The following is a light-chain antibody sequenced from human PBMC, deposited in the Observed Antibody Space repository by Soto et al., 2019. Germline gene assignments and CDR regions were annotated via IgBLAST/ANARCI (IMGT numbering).Light chain of an antibody. J-gene: IGLJ1*01. V-gene: IGLV1-40*01. Sequence: QSVLTQPPSVSAAPGQRVTISCTGSSSNIGAGYEAHWYQQVPGTAPKLLIYENNNRPSGVPDRFSGSKSGTSASLAITGLQAEDEAEYYCQSYASSLSGYVFGTGTKLTVL. CDR1: SSNIGAGYE. CDR3: QSYASSLSGYV. CDR2: ENN.